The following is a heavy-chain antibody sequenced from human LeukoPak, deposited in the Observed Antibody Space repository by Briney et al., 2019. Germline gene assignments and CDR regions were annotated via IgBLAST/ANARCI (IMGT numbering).Heavy chain of an antibody. J-gene: IGHJ4*02. Sequence: ASVKVSCKASGYTFTGYYIHWVRQAPGQGLEWMGRINPNSGDTNYAQKFRGRVTMTRDTSISAAYMELSRLRSDDTAVYYCTRGSACSGGNCYSDWGQGTLVTVSS. CDR1: GYTFTGYY. CDR2: INPNSGDT. CDR3: TRGSACSGGNCYSD. V-gene: IGHV1-2*06. D-gene: IGHD2-15*01.